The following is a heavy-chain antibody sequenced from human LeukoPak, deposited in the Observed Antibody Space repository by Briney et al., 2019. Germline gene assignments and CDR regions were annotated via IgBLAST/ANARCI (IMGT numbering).Heavy chain of an antibody. D-gene: IGHD3-3*01. CDR2: IIPVLGIA. CDR3: ARGLRFLEWANYYYYGMDV. J-gene: IGHJ6*02. V-gene: IGHV1-69*04. CDR1: GGTFTSYA. Sequence: GSSVKVSCKASGGTFTSYAISWVRQAPGQGLEWMGRIIPVLGIANYAQKFQGRVTITADKSTSTAYMELSSLRSEDTAVYYCARGLRFLEWANYYYYGMDVWGQGTTVTVSS.